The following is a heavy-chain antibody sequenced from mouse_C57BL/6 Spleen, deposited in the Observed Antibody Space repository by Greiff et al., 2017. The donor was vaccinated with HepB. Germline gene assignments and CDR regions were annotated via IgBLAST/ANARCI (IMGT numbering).Heavy chain of an antibody. D-gene: IGHD1-1*01. CDR1: GYTFTSYW. CDR3: ARQSPYGRYFDY. V-gene: IGHV1-64*01. J-gene: IGHJ2*01. CDR2: IHPNSGST. Sequence: QVQLQQPGAELVKPGASVKLSCKASGYTFTSYWMHWVKQRPGQGLEWIGMIHPNSGSTNYNEKFKSKATLTVDKSSSTAYMQLSSLTSEDSAVYYCARQSPYGRYFDYWGQGTTLTVSS.